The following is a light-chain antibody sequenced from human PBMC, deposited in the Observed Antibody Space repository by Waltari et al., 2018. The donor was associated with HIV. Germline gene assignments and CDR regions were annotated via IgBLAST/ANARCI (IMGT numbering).Light chain of an antibody. V-gene: IGLV4-69*01. J-gene: IGLJ3*02. Sequence: QLVLTQSPSASASLGASVKLTCTLSSGHSSYAIAWHQKQAEKGPRYLMKVNSDGSHNKGDGIPDRCSGPSSGAERYLTISSLQSEDEADYYCQTWATGIQVFGGGTKLTVL. CDR1: SGHSSYA. CDR2: VNSDGSH. CDR3: QTWATGIQV.